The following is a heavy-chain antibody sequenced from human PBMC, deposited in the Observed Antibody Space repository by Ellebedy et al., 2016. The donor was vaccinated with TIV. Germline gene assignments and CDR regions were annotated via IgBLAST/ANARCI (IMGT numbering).Heavy chain of an antibody. D-gene: IGHD1-1*01. Sequence: SETLSLXXTVSGGSISSSSYYWGWIRQPPGKGLEWIGSIYYSGSTYYNPSLKSRVTISVDTSKNQFSLKLSSVTAADTAVYYCARRPAWTERTQRNFDYWGQGTLVTVSS. V-gene: IGHV4-39*01. CDR3: ARRPAWTERTQRNFDY. J-gene: IGHJ4*02. CDR2: IYYSGST. CDR1: GGSISSSSYY.